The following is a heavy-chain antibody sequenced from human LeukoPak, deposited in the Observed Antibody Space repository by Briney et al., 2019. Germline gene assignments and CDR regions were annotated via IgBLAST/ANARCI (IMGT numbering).Heavy chain of an antibody. CDR3: AGARCRGGSCYEAY. CDR2: IIPIFGTA. Sequence: GSSVKVSCKASGCTFSSYAISWVRQAPGQGLEWMGGIIPIFGTANYAQKFQGRVTITTDESTSTAYMELSSLRSEDTAVYYCAGARCRGGSCYEAYWGQGTLVTVSS. CDR1: GCTFSSYA. J-gene: IGHJ4*02. D-gene: IGHD2-15*01. V-gene: IGHV1-69*05.